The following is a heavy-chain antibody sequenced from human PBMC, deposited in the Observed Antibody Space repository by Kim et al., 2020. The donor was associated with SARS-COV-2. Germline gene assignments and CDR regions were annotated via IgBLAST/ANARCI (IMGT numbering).Heavy chain of an antibody. Sequence: GGSLRLSCAASGFTFSSYAMHWVRQAPGKGLEWVAVISYDGSNKYYADSVKGRFTISRDNSKNTLYLQMNSLRAEDTAVYYCARESQWPYDAFDIWGQGTMVTVSS. J-gene: IGHJ3*02. CDR1: GFTFSSYA. CDR3: ARESQWPYDAFDI. V-gene: IGHV3-30*04. D-gene: IGHD6-19*01. CDR2: ISYDGSNK.